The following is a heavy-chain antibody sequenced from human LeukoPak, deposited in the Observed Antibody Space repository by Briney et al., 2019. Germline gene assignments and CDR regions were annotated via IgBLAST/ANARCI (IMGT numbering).Heavy chain of an antibody. CDR2: IKSDGITT. CDR3: ARGVWHYDL. CDR1: GFAFSSYW. V-gene: IGHV3-74*01. J-gene: IGHJ2*01. Sequence: GGSLRLSCAASGFAFSSYWMHWVRRAPGKGLVWVSRIKSDGITTTYADSVKGRFTISRDNAKNTLYLQMNSLRVDDTAVYYCARGVWHYDLWGCGTLVTVSS.